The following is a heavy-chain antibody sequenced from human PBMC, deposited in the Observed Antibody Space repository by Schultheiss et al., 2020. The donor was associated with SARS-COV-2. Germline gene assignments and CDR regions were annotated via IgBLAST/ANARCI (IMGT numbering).Heavy chain of an antibody. D-gene: IGHD6-6*01. V-gene: IGHV2-26*02. CDR2: IFSNDEK. Sequence: ETLSLTCTVSGVPISSSSYSWGWIRQPPGKGLEWLAHIFSNDEKSYSTSLKSRLTISKDTSKSQVVLTMTNMDPVDTATYYCAHFSSSSAFDYWGQGTLVTVSS. CDR3: AHFSSSSAFDY. CDR1: GVPISSSSYS. J-gene: IGHJ4*02.